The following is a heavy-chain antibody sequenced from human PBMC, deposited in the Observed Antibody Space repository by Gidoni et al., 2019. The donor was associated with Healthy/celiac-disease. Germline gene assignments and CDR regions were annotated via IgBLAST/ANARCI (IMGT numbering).Heavy chain of an antibody. V-gene: IGHV4-38-2*02. J-gene: IGHJ6*03. Sequence: QVQLQESGPGLVKPSETLSLTCTVSGYSISSGYYWGWLRQPPGKGLEWIGRIYHSGSTYYNPSLKSRVTISVDTSTNQFSLKLSSLTAADTAVYYCARIDWVHYYYYMDVWGKGTTVTVSS. D-gene: IGHD3-9*01. CDR3: ARIDWVHYYYYMDV. CDR2: IYHSGST. CDR1: GYSISSGYY.